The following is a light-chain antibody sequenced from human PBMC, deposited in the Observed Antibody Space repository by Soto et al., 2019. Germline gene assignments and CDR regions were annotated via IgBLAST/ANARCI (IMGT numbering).Light chain of an antibody. CDR2: DAS. CDR3: QQYGRSPWT. V-gene: IGKV3-20*01. Sequence: EIVLTQSPVTLSLSPLERSTLSCSASQRVSSYLAWYQQKPGQAPRLLIYDASSRATGIPDRFSGSGSGTDFTLPISRLEPEDFAVYYCQQYGRSPWTFGQGTKVDIK. CDR1: QRVSSY. J-gene: IGKJ1*01.